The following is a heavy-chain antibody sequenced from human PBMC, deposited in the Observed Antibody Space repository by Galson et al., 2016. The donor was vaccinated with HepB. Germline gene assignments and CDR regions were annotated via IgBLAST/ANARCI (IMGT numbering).Heavy chain of an antibody. CDR2: FSPPFDTT. CDR3: ARRGAGVTGHFDL. Sequence: SVKVSCKASGGTFSNYAVSWLRQAPGRGPEWMGGFSPPFDTTNYARKFQGRLTITAGGSGSTVQMDLISLTSDDTAIYYCARRGAGVTGHFDLWGQGTPVTVSS. V-gene: IGHV1-69*13. J-gene: IGHJ4*02. D-gene: IGHD3-10*01. CDR1: GGTFSNYA.